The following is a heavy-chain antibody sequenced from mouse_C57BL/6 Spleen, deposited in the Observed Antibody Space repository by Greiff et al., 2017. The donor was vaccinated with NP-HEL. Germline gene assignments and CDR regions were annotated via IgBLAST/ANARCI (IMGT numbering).Heavy chain of an antibody. J-gene: IGHJ4*01. CDR3: ARSGYDAMDY. CDR1: GYTFTSYR. V-gene: IGHV1-64*01. Sequence: VQLQQPGAELVKPGASVKLSCKASGYTFTSYRMHWVKQRPGQGLEWIGMIHPNSGSTNYNEKFKSKATLTVDKSSSTAYMQLSSLTSEDSAVYYCARSGYDAMDYWGQGTSVTVSS. CDR2: IHPNSGST.